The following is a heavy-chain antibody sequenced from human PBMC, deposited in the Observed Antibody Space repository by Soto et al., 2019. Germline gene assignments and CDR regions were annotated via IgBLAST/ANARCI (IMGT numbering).Heavy chain of an antibody. V-gene: IGHV2-70*01. Sequence: SGPTLVNPTQTLTLTCTFSGFSLSTSGMCVSWIRQPPGKALEWLALIDWDDDKYYSTSLKTRLTISKDTSKNQVVLTMTNMDPVDTATYYCARIILPADREEWDYSYYAMDVWGQGTTVTVSS. J-gene: IGHJ6*02. D-gene: IGHD2-2*01. CDR3: ARIILPADREEWDYSYYAMDV. CDR1: GFSLSTSGMC. CDR2: IDWDDDK.